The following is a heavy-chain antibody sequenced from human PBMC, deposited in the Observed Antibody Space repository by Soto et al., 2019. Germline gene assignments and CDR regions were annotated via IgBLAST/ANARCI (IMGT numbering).Heavy chain of an antibody. CDR1: GYTFNSYG. Sequence: QVQLVQSGAEVKKPGASVKVSCKASGYTFNSYGINWVRQAPGQGLEWVGWVSAYNGNTNYAQKLQGRVTMTTDTPTSTAYMDRRSLRSDDTPVYYCARSLVNYEYIWGSYRNSETDPWGQGTLVTVSS. D-gene: IGHD3-16*02. J-gene: IGHJ5*02. V-gene: IGHV1-18*01. CDR3: ARSLVNYEYIWGSYRNSETDP. CDR2: VSAYNGNT.